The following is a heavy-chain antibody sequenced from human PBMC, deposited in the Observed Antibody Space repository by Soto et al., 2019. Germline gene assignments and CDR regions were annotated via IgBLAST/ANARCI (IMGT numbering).Heavy chain of an antibody. CDR3: AKGTNRTSYCGGDCLEDYFDY. CDR1: GFTFSSYG. D-gene: IGHD2-21*02. V-gene: IGHV3-30*18. CDR2: ISYDGSNK. J-gene: IGHJ4*02. Sequence: QVQLVESGGGVVQPGRSLRLSCAASGFTFSSYGMHWVRQAPGKGLEWVAVISYDGSNKYYADSVKGRFTISRDNSKNTLYLQMNSLRAEDTAVYYCAKGTNRTSYCGGDCLEDYFDYWGQGTLVTVSS.